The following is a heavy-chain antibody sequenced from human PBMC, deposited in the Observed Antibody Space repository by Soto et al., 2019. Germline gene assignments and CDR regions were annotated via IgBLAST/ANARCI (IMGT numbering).Heavy chain of an antibody. CDR1: DGSISSYY. Sequence: SLTCTVSDGSISSYYWSWIRQPPGKGLEWIGYIYGTGTTNYAPSLKNRVTMSLHTSKNQFSLTLSSVTAADTAMYYCAGFSSGTYLFGLWGPGTLVTVSS. J-gene: IGHJ4*02. D-gene: IGHD1-26*01. CDR2: IYGTGTT. V-gene: IGHV4-59*01. CDR3: AGFSSGTYLFGL.